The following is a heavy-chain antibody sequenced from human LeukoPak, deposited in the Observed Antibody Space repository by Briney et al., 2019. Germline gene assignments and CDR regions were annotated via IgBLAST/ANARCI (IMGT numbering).Heavy chain of an antibody. J-gene: IGHJ4*02. V-gene: IGHV3-30*02. CDR1: GFTFSSYG. Sequence: GGSLRLSCAASGFTFSSYGMHWVRQAPGKGLEWVAFIRYDGSNKYYADSVKGRFTISRDNSKNTLYLQVNSLRAEDTAVYYCARHTVTTGTVDQWGQGTLVTVSS. D-gene: IGHD4-17*01. CDR3: ARHTVTTGTVDQ. CDR2: IRYDGSNK.